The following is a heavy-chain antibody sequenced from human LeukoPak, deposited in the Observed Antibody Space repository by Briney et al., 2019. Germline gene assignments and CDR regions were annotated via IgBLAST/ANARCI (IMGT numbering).Heavy chain of an antibody. CDR2: ISGSGGST. CDR3: AKDRGRVTTTPYDY. Sequence: AGGSLRLSCAASGFTFSSYAMSWVRQAPGKGLEWVSAISGSGGSTYYVDSVKGRFTISRDNSKNTLYLQMNSLRAEDTAVYYCAKDRGRVTTTPYDYWGQGTLVTVSS. D-gene: IGHD4-17*01. V-gene: IGHV3-23*01. CDR1: GFTFSSYA. J-gene: IGHJ4*02.